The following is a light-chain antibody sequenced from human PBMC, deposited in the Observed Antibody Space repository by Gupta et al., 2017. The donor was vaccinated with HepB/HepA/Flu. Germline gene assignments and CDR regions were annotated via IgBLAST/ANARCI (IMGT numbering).Light chain of an antibody. CDR2: GAS. CDR1: QSVSSN. J-gene: IGKJ2*01. Sequence: DIVMTQSPATLSVSLGERATLACRASQSVSSNLAWYQQRPGQAPRLLIYGASTRAIGIPGRFSGSGDGTEGTITISSRQLEDSGVYFFKQETNGHPSYTFGQGTKLEIK. V-gene: IGKV3-15*01. CDR3: KQETNGHPSYT.